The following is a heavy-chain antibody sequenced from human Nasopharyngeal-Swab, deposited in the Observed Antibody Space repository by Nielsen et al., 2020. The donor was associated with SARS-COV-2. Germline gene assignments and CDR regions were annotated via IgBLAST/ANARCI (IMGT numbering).Heavy chain of an antibody. Sequence: GESLKISCAASGFALSSYWMHWVRQTPGKGLVWVSRLHSDGTSTRYADSVKGRFTISRDNAKNTLYLQMDSLRAEDTAVYYCARVPTDSWFGDHFDYWGQGTLVTVSS. V-gene: IGHV3-74*01. D-gene: IGHD3-10*01. CDR1: GFALSSYW. J-gene: IGHJ4*02. CDR2: LHSDGTST. CDR3: ARVPTDSWFGDHFDY.